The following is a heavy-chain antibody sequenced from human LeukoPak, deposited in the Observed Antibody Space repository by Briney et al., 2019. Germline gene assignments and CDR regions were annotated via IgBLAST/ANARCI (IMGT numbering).Heavy chain of an antibody. CDR3: ATSCGGGCGGGDYFDY. J-gene: IGHJ4*02. CDR1: GYTFTSYG. Sequence: GASVKVSCKASGYTFTSYGISWVRQAPGQGLEWMGWISAYNGNTNYAQKLQGRVTMTTDTSTSTAHMELSGLRSEDTAVYYCATSCGGGCGGGDYFDYWGQGTLVTVSS. D-gene: IGHD2-21*02. CDR2: ISAYNGNT. V-gene: IGHV1-18*01.